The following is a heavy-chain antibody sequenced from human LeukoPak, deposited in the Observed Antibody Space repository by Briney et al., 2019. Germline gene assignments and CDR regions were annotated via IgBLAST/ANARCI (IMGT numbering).Heavy chain of an antibody. V-gene: IGHV3-23*01. D-gene: IGHD1-1*01. CDR2: ISASGDVT. CDR1: GFTFSKFP. Sequence: TGGSLRLSCAASGFTFSKFPMGWVRQAPGRGLEWVSAISASGDVTFYADSLRGRFTISRDNSKSTLYLQMNGLRAEDTAIFYCAKSLFTSATGTGRAFHIWGQGTMVTVSS. J-gene: IGHJ3*02. CDR3: AKSLFTSATGTGRAFHI.